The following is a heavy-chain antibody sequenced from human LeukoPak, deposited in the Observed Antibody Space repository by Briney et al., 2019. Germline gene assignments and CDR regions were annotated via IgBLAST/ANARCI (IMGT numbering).Heavy chain of an antibody. Sequence: SETLSLTCAVYGVSFSGHYWIWIRQPPGKGLECNSEINHSQSTNDKPSLKSRVTISVDTSKNQFSLRLSSVTAADTAVYYCARTADDFDSYYFDSWGQGTLVTVSS. CDR3: ARTADDFDSYYFDS. J-gene: IGHJ4*02. V-gene: IGHV4-34*01. D-gene: IGHD3-9*01. CDR1: GVSFSGHY. CDR2: INHSQST.